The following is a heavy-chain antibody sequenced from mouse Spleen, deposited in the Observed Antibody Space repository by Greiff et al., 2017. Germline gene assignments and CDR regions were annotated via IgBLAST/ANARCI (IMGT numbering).Heavy chain of an antibody. D-gene: IGHD2-12*01. CDR1: GFSLTSYG. CDR2: IWSGGST. J-gene: IGHJ4*01. CDR3: ARGDYSYYSYDSYYAMDY. V-gene: IGHV2-2*01. Sequence: VQRVESGPGLVQPSQSLSITCTVSGFSLTSYGVHWVRQSPGKGLEWLGVIWSGGSTDYNAAFLSRLSISKDNSKSQVFFKMNSLQADDTAIYYCARGDYSYYSYDSYYAMDYWGQGTSVTVSS.